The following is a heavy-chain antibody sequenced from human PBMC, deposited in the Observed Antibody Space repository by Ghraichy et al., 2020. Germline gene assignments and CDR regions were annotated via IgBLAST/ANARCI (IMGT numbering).Heavy chain of an antibody. D-gene: IGHD2-21*02. CDR3: ARDATAPNFDS. Sequence: GESLNISCEASGFPFSVYWMSWVRQAPGKGLEWVANIAKDGRREYHIDSVRGRFSISRDNIKNSLYLQMDSLRAEDTALYYCARDATAPNFDSWGQGTLVTVSS. J-gene: IGHJ4*02. V-gene: IGHV3-7*03. CDR1: GFPFSVYW. CDR2: IAKDGRRE.